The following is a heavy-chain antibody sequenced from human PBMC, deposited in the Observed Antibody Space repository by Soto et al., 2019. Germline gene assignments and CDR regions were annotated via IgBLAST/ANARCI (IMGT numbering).Heavy chain of an antibody. Sequence: PSENLALTCTVSGGSISSGDYYWSWIRQPPGKGLEWIGYIYYSGSTYYNPSLKSRVTISVDTSKNQFSLKLSSVTAADTAVYYCALANDYYDRSGYLNFDYWGQVTLVTGSS. CDR3: ALANDYYDRSGYLNFDY. J-gene: IGHJ4*02. V-gene: IGHV4-30-4*01. CDR2: IYYSGST. CDR1: GGSISSGDYY. D-gene: IGHD3-22*01.